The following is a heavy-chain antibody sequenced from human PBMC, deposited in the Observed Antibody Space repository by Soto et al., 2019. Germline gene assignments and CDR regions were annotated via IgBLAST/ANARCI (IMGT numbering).Heavy chain of an antibody. CDR1: GGTFSNYA. J-gene: IGHJ4*02. CDR2: SIPIFGTT. V-gene: IGHV1-69*01. D-gene: IGHD1-20*01. CDR3: ARVDCYNWNSYFDY. Sequence: QVQLVQSGAEVKKPGSSVKVSCKASGGTFSNYAISWVRQAPGQGLEWMGGSIPIFGTTNYAQKFQGRVTIPAEESTSTAYMELSSLRSEDTAVYYCARVDCYNWNSYFDYWGQGTPVTVSS.